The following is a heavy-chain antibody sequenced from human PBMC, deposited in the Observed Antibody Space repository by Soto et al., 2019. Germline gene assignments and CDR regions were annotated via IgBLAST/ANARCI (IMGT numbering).Heavy chain of an antibody. D-gene: IGHD5-12*01. CDR1: GGSISSYY. V-gene: IGHV4-59*01. Sequence: QVQLQESGPGLVKPSETLSLTCTVSGGSISSYYWSWIRQPPGKGLEWIGYIYYSGSTNYNPSLKSRVTISVDTSKNQFSLKLSSVTAADTAVYYCARDRYSGSTFDPWCQGTLVTVSS. J-gene: IGHJ5*02. CDR3: ARDRYSGSTFDP. CDR2: IYYSGST.